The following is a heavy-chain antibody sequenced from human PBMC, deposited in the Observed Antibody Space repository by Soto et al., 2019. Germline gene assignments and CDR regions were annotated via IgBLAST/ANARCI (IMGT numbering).Heavy chain of an antibody. V-gene: IGHV5-51*01. CDR3: TRGDIVVVPAAIERWGLPPPPYGMDV. J-gene: IGHJ6*04. Sequence: GEALKISCKGSGYSFTSYWIGWVRQMPGKGLEWMGIIYPGDSDTSYSLSFQGQVTIAADKSISTAYLQWSSLKASDTAIYYCTRGDIVVVPAAIERWGLPPPPYGMDVWGKATTVTVSS. D-gene: IGHD2-2*01. CDR2: IYPGDSDT. CDR1: GYSFTSYW.